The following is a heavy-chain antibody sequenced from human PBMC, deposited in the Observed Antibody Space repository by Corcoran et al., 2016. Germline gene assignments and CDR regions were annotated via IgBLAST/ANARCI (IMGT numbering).Heavy chain of an antibody. V-gene: IGHV1-46*01. D-gene: IGHD6-19*01. CDR1: GSTFTNYY. J-gene: IGHJ4*02. Sequence: QVQLLQSGAEVKKPGASVKLSCKASGSTFTNYYMHWLRQAPGQGLVWMGIINPSGGGTTYAQKFQGRVTMTRDTSTSTLYMELSSLRSEDTAIYYCAFGETRGWYYYFDYWGQGTLVTVSS. CDR3: AFGETRGWYYYFDY. CDR2: INPSGGGT.